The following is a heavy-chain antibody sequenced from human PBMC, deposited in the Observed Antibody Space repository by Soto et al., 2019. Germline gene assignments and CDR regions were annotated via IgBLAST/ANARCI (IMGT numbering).Heavy chain of an antibody. CDR3: ASLKITIFGDLYYGMDV. CDR2: INPNSGGT. V-gene: IGHV1-2*02. Sequence: QVQLVQSGAEVKKPGASVKVSCKASGYTFTGYYMHWVRQAPGQGLEWMGWINPNSGGTNYAQKFQGRVTMTRDTSISTAYMELSRLRSDDTAVYYCASLKITIFGDLYYGMDVWGQGTTVTVSS. J-gene: IGHJ6*02. CDR1: GYTFTGYY. D-gene: IGHD3-3*01.